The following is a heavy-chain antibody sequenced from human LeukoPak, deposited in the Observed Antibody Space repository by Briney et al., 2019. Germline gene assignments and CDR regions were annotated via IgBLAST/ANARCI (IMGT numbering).Heavy chain of an antibody. V-gene: IGHV3-30*02. D-gene: IGHD3-16*01. J-gene: IGHJ4*02. CDR2: IRYDGSNK. CDR3: APMGITDFDY. Sequence: PGGSLRLSCAASGFTFSSYGMHWVRQAPGKGLEWVAFIRYDGSNKYYADSVKGRFTISRDNSKNTLYLQMNSLRAEDTAVYYCAPMGITDFDYWGQGTLVTVSS. CDR1: GFTFSSYG.